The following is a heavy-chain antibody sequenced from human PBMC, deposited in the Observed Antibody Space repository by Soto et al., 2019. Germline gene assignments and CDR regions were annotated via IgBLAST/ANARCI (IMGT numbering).Heavy chain of an antibody. J-gene: IGHJ4*02. D-gene: IGHD6-19*01. Sequence: ESGGGLVKPGGSLRLSCAASGFTFSRYGMHWVRQAPGRGLEWVAVIWYDGSNIYYADSVKGRFTISRDNSKDTLDLQMNSLRAEDTAVYYCARDREQWLVGYYFDYWGQGTLVTVSS. CDR2: IWYDGSNI. V-gene: IGHV3-33*01. CDR1: GFTFSRYG. CDR3: ARDREQWLVGYYFDY.